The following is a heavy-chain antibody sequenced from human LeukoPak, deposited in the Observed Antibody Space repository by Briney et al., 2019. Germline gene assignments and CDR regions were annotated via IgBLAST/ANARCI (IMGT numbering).Heavy chain of an antibody. CDR3: ARDRSDSSGYYYHGWFDP. CDR2: IYYSGST. D-gene: IGHD3-22*01. Sequence: SETLSLTCTVSGGSMSPYYWGWIRQPPGKGLEWIGSIYYSGSTYYNPSLKSRVTISLDTSKNQLSLKLNSVTAADTAVYYCARDRSDSSGYYYHGWFDPWGRGTLVTVSS. J-gene: IGHJ5*02. V-gene: IGHV4-39*07. CDR1: GGSMSPYY.